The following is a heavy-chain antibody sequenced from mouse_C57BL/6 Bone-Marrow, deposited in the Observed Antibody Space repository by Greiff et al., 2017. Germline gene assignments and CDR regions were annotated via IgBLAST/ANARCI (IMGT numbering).Heavy chain of an antibody. J-gene: IGHJ3*01. CDR3: ARQGDYYGSSYGAY. CDR2: ISSGGSYT. CDR1: GFTFSSYG. D-gene: IGHD1-1*01. V-gene: IGHV5-6*01. Sequence: EVQGVESGGDLVKPGGSLKLSCAASGFTFSSYGMSWVRQTPDKRLEWVATISSGGSYTYYPDSVKGRVTISRDNAKNTLYLQMSSLKSEDTAMYYCARQGDYYGSSYGAYWGQGTLVTVSA.